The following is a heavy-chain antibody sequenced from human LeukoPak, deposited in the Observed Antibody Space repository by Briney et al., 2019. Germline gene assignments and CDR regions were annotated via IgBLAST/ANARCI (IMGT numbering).Heavy chain of an antibody. CDR3: ARVVDSGSYYPVDY. CDR1: GFTFDDYG. Sequence: GGSLRLSCAASGFTFDDYGMSWVRQAPGKGLEWVSGINWNGGSTGYTDSVKGRFTISRDNAKNSLYLQMNSLRAEDTALYYCARVVDSGSYYPVDYWGQGTLVTVSS. V-gene: IGHV3-20*04. D-gene: IGHD1-26*01. CDR2: INWNGGST. J-gene: IGHJ4*02.